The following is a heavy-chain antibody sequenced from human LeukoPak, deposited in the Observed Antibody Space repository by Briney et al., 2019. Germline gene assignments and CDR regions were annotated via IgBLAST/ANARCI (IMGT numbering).Heavy chain of an antibody. D-gene: IGHD2-2*01. V-gene: IGHV1-69*05. CDR2: IIPIFGTA. Sequence: ASVKVSFKASGGTFSSYAISWVRQAPGQGLEWMGGIIPIFGTANYAQKFQGRVTITTDESTSTAYMGLSSLRSEDTAVYHCARTRYHNYYYYYMDVWGKGTTVTVSS. J-gene: IGHJ6*03. CDR3: ARTRYHNYYYYYMDV. CDR1: GGTFSSYA.